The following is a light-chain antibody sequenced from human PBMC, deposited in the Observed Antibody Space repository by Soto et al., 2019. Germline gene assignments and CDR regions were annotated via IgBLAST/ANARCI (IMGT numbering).Light chain of an antibody. J-gene: IGKJ2*01. V-gene: IGKV2-28*01. Sequence: DIVMTQSPLSLPVTPGEPASISCRSSQSLLHSNGYNYLDWYLQKPGQSPQLLIYLGSNRASGSTDRFSGSGSGPDVTLKISRVEAEDVGVYYCMQALQTPLYTFGQGNKLEIK. CDR1: QSLLHSNGYNY. CDR3: MQALQTPLYT. CDR2: LGS.